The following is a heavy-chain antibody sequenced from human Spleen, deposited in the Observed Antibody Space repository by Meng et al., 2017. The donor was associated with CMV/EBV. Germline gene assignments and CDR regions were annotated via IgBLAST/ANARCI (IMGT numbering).Heavy chain of an antibody. J-gene: IGHJ5*02. CDR3: ARDFSGSWFDP. CDR2: IYYSGST. V-gene: IGHV4-39*07. Sequence: GSLRLSCTVSGGSISSSSYYWGWIRQPPGKGLEWIGSIYYSGSTNYNPSLKSRVTMSVDTSKNQFSLKLSSVTAADTAMYYCARDFSGSWFDPWGQGTLVTVSS. D-gene: IGHD3-10*01. CDR1: GGSISSSSYY.